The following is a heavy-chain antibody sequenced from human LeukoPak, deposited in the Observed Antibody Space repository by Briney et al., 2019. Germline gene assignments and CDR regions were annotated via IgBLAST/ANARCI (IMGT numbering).Heavy chain of an antibody. CDR2: INPSGGST. Sequence: ASVKVSCKASGYTFTRYYMHWVRQDPGQGLEWMGIINPSGGSTSYAQQSQGRVTMTRDTSTSTVYMELSSLRSEDTAVYYCAREWEPGVDYWGQGTLVTVSS. J-gene: IGHJ4*02. CDR3: AREWEPGVDY. CDR1: GYTFTRYY. D-gene: IGHD1-14*01. V-gene: IGHV1-46*01.